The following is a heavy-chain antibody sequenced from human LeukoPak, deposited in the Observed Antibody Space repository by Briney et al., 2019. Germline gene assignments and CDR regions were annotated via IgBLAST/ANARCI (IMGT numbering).Heavy chain of an antibody. CDR1: GYTFTSYD. D-gene: IGHD3-22*01. CDR2: MNPNSGNT. Sequence: ASVKVSCKASGYTFTSYDINWVRQATGQGLEWMGWMNPNSGNTGYAQKFQGWVTMTRDTSISTAYMELSRLRSDDTAVYYCARDGVGYYDSSGYFIGDAFDIWGQGTMVTVSS. V-gene: IGHV1-8*02. CDR3: ARDGVGYYDSSGYFIGDAFDI. J-gene: IGHJ3*02.